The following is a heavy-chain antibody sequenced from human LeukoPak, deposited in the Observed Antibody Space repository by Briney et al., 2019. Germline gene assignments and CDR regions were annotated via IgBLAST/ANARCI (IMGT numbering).Heavy chain of an antibody. CDR1: GGSFSGYY. V-gene: IGHV4-34*01. CDR2: INHSGST. CDR3: ARLMAIAAAGE. Sequence: SETLSLTCAVYGGSFSGYYRSWIRQPPGKGLEWIGEINHSGSTNYNPSLKSRVTISVDTSKNQFSLKLSSVTAADTAVYYCARLMAIAAAGEWGQGTLVTVSS. J-gene: IGHJ4*02. D-gene: IGHD6-13*01.